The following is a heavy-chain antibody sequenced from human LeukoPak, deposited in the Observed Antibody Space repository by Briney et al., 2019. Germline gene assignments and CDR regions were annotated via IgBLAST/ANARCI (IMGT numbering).Heavy chain of an antibody. J-gene: IGHJ5*02. D-gene: IGHD3-3*01. CDR3: AKDRGNYDFWSGYYTGNWFDP. CDR1: GFSFSSYW. Sequence: PGGSLRLSCATSGFSFSSYWMSWVRQAPGKGLEWVANIKQDGSEKHYVDSVKGRFTISRDNAKNSLYLQMNSLRAEDTAVYYCAKDRGNYDFWSGYYTGNWFDPWGQGTLVTVSS. V-gene: IGHV3-7*03. CDR2: IKQDGSEK.